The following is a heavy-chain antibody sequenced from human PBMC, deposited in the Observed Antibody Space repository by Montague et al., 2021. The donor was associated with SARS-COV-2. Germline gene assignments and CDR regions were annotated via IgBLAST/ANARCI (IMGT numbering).Heavy chain of an antibody. D-gene: IGHD6-13*01. CDR1: GDSISYFY. Sequence: SETLSLTCTVSGDSISYFYWSRIRQPAGKGLEWIGRVSASGSTNYNPSLNSRVTMSVDTSKKQFSLRLSPVTAADTAVYYCARDVVAAPGTFDCWGQGTLVTVSS. CDR3: ARDVVAAPGTFDC. V-gene: IGHV4-4*07. CDR2: VSASGST. J-gene: IGHJ4*02.